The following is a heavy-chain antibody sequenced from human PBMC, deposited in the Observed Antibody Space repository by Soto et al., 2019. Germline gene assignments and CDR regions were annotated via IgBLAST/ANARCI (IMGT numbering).Heavy chain of an antibody. CDR2: IYSGNT. D-gene: IGHD2-2*03. J-gene: IGHJ3*02. Sequence: QVQLQESGPGLVKPSETLSLTCTVSGGSITNYHWSWIRQPPGKGLEWIGYIYSGNTNYNPALKSRVTISLDTSKNQFSLRLSSVTAAHTAVYYCARHKLDKMARDVFDIWGQGTMVTVSS. V-gene: IGHV4-59*08. CDR1: GGSITNYH. CDR3: ARHKLDKMARDVFDI.